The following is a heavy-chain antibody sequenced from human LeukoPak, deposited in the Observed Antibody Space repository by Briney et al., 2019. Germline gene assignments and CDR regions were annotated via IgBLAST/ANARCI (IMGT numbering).Heavy chain of an antibody. CDR2: ISSSSNSI. Sequence: GGSLRLSCAASGFAFSSYSMNWVRQTPGKGLEWVSSISSSSNSIYYADSVKGRFTISRDNAKNSLYLQMNSLRAEDTAVYYCARLFMVRGVLNSDYWGQGTLVTVSS. D-gene: IGHD3-10*01. V-gene: IGHV3-21*01. J-gene: IGHJ4*02. CDR3: ARLFMVRGVLNSDY. CDR1: GFAFSSYS.